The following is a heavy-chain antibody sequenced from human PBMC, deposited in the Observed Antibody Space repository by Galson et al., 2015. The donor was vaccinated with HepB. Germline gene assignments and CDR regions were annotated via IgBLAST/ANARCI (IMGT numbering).Heavy chain of an antibody. V-gene: IGHV3-30-3*01. D-gene: IGHD3-10*01. CDR2: VSYDGSDK. CDR3: AGDRGWGVHFDY. J-gene: IGHJ4*02. Sequence: SLRLSCAASGFTFSSYAMHWVRQAPGKGLEWVAVVSYDGSDKYYADSVKGRFTISRDNSKNTLYLQMNSLRTEDTAVFYCAGDRGWGVHFDYWGQGTLVTVSS. CDR1: GFTFSSYA.